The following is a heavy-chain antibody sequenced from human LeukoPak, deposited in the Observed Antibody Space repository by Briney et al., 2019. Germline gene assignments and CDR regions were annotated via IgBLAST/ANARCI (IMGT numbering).Heavy chain of an antibody. V-gene: IGHV7-4-1*02. CDR2: INANTGNP. J-gene: IGHJ5*02. Sequence: GASVKVSCKASGYTFTSYAMNWLRQAPGQGLEWMGWINANTGNPTYAQCFTGRVIFAFDTSVSTAYLQISSLKAEDTAVYYCGRGLAAAASFDPWGQGTLVTVSS. CDR1: GYTFTSYA. CDR3: GRGLAAAASFDP. D-gene: IGHD6-13*01.